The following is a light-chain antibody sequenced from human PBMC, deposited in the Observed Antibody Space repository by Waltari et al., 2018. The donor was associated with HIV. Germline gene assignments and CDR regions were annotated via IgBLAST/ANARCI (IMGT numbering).Light chain of an antibody. V-gene: IGLV2-14*01. CDR3: TSYSYSHHFA. Sequence: QSVLPQPASVSGSPGQSISLSCTGTDRGIGFSHFVSWYQPPPGQAPRLIIYRGTARASGISSRFSASKSGNTASLSISGLQLEDEGDYYCTSYSYSHHFAFGGGTTLTVL. CDR2: RGT. CDR1: DRGIGFSHF. J-gene: IGLJ3*02.